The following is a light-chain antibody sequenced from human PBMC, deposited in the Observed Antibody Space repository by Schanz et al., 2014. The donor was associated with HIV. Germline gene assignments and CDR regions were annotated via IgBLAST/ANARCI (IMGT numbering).Light chain of an antibody. V-gene: IGKV1-6*01. CDR1: QGIRND. Sequence: AIQMTQSPSSLSASVGDRVTITCRASQGIRNDLGWYQQKPGKAPKLLIYAASSLQSGVPSTFSGRGSGTEFTLTISSLQPDDFATYYCQHYSGFSGTFGQGTKVDVK. CDR2: AAS. CDR3: QHYSGFSGT. J-gene: IGKJ1*01.